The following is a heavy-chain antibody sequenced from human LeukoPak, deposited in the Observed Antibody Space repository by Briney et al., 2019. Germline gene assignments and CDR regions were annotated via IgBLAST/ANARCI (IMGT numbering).Heavy chain of an antibody. CDR2: IRYDGSNK. V-gene: IGHV3-30*02. Sequence: GGSLRLSCAASGFTFSSYGMHWVRQAPGKGLEWVAFIRYDGSNKYYADSVKGRFTISRDNSKNTLYLQMNSLRAEDTAVYYCAKDAGPGYSYGFDAFDIWGQGTMVTVSS. J-gene: IGHJ3*02. CDR3: AKDAGPGYSYGFDAFDI. D-gene: IGHD5-18*01. CDR1: GFTFSSYG.